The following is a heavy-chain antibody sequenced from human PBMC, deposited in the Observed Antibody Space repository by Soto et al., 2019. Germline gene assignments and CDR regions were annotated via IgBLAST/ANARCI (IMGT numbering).Heavy chain of an antibody. J-gene: IGHJ4*02. V-gene: IGHV3-30*03. CDR1: GFTFISYG. CDR2: ISSDGSNK. Sequence: QVQLVESGGGVVQPGRPLRLSCAASGFTFISYGMHWVRRVQGKGLEWVAVISSDGSNKYYADSVKGRFTTSRDNSKNTLFLQMNSLRPEDTAVYYCVGGYYFGDYWGQGTLVTVSS. D-gene: IGHD3-22*01. CDR3: VGGYYFGDY.